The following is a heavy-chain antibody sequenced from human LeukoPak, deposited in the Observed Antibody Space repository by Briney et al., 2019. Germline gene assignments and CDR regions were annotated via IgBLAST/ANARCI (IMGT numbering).Heavy chain of an antibody. CDR1: GGSISSYY. D-gene: IGHD6-13*01. V-gene: IGHV4-4*07. Sequence: KPSETLSLTCTVSGGSISSYYWSWIRHPAGKGLEWIGHIYNSGSTNYNPSLKGRVTMSVATSKNQFSLHLSSVTAADTAVYYCARSAFLVTAPGLYYFDYWGQGTLVAVSS. CDR3: ARSAFLVTAPGLYYFDY. CDR2: IYNSGST. J-gene: IGHJ4*02.